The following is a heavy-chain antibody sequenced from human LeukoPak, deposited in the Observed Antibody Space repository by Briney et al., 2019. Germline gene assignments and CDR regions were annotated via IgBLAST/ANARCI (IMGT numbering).Heavy chain of an antibody. J-gene: IGHJ4*02. Sequence: ASVKVSCKVSGYTLTELSMHWVRQAPGKGLEWMGGFDPEDGETIYAQKFQGRVTMTGDTSTSTVYMELSSLRSEDTAVYYCARVGYDILTGSLFDYWGQGTLVTVSS. V-gene: IGHV1-24*01. D-gene: IGHD3-9*01. CDR3: ARVGYDILTGSLFDY. CDR2: FDPEDGET. CDR1: GYTLTELS.